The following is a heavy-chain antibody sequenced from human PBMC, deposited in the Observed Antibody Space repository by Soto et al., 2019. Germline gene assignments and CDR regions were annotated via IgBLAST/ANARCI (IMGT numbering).Heavy chain of an antibody. Sequence: PSETLSLTCTVSGGSISSSSYYWGWIRQPPGKGLEWIGSIYYSGSTYYNPSLKSRVTISVDTSKNQFSLKLSSVTAADTAVYYCASRSSSTAADYWGQGTLVTVSS. CDR2: IYYSGST. V-gene: IGHV4-39*01. J-gene: IGHJ4*02. CDR3: ASRSSSTAADY. CDR1: GGSISSSSYY. D-gene: IGHD6-6*01.